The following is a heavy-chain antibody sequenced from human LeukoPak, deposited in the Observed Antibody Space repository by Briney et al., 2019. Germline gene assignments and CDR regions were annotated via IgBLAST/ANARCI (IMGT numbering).Heavy chain of an antibody. V-gene: IGHV4-34*01. J-gene: IGHJ4*02. D-gene: IGHD5-18*01. CDR2: INHSGST. CDR3: ARGRELWLLSY. CDR1: GGFFSGYY. Sequence: PSETLSLTCAVYGGFFSGYYWSWIRQPPGKGLEWIGEINHSGSTNYDPSLKSRVTISVDTSKNQFSLKLSSVTAADTAVYYCARGRELWLLSYWGQGTLVTVSS.